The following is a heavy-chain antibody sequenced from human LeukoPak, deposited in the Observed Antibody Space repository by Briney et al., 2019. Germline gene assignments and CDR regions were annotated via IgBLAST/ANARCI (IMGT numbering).Heavy chain of an antibody. CDR2: ISYDGSNK. V-gene: IGHV3-30*18. CDR1: GFNFRNAW. D-gene: IGHD1-26*01. Sequence: GGSLRLSCTASGFNFRNAWMHWVRQAPGKGLEWVAVISYDGSNKYYADSVKGRFTISRDNSKNTLYLQMNSLRAEDTAVYYCAKDARLYAGSYSAWFDYWGQGTLVTVSS. CDR3: AKDARLYAGSYSAWFDY. J-gene: IGHJ4*02.